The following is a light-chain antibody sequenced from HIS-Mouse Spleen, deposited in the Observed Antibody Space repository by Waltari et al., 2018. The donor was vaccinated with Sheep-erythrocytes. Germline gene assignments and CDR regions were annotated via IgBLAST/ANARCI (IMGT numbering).Light chain of an antibody. Sequence: QSVLTQPPSASGTPGRRVTISCSGSSSNIGSNYVYWYQQLPGTAPKLLIYRNNPRPAGVPDRFSGSKSGTSASLAISGLRSEDEADYYCAAWDDSLSGFGGGTKLTVL. CDR3: AAWDDSLSG. CDR1: SSNIGSNY. CDR2: RNN. V-gene: IGLV1-47*01. J-gene: IGLJ3*02.